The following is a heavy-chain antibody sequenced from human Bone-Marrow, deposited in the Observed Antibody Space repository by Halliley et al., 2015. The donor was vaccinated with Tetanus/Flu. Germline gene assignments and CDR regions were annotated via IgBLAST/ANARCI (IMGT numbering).Heavy chain of an antibody. CDR3: ARGLAYCGGDCSGSFDY. Sequence: TLSLTCSVAGASISSESWWSWVRQSPGRGLEWIGEIYQRGTTNYNPSLMSRATIPMDRTKNTFSLRLDSVTAADTAVYYCARGLAYCGGDCSGSFDYWGQGTLVTVSS. J-gene: IGHJ4*02. CDR2: IYQRGTT. V-gene: IGHV4-4*02. CDR1: GASISSESW. D-gene: IGHD2-21*02.